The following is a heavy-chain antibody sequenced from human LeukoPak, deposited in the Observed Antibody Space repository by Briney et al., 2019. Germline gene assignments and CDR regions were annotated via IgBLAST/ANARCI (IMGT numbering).Heavy chain of an antibody. CDR2: IYSGGST. CDR3: ARVGDYLADALDI. Sequence: GGSLRLSCAASGFTVSSNYMSGLGQAPGKGLEGAAVIYSGGSTYYADSVKGRFTISRDNSKNTLYLQMNSLRAEDTAVYYCARVGDYLADALDIWGQGTMVTVSS. V-gene: IGHV3-53*01. D-gene: IGHD3-16*01. J-gene: IGHJ3*02. CDR1: GFTVSSNY.